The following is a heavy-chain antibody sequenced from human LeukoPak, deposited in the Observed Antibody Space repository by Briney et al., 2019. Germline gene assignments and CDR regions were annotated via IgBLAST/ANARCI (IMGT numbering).Heavy chain of an antibody. CDR3: ARESYYDFWSGLSWFDP. CDR2: IYTSGST. Sequence: SQTLSLTCTVSGGSISSGSYYWGWIRQPAGKGLEWIGRIYTSGSTNYNPSLKSRVTISVDTSKNQFSLKLSSVTAADTAVYYCARESYYDFWSGLSWFDPWGQGTLVTVSS. CDR1: GGSISSGSYY. D-gene: IGHD3-3*01. V-gene: IGHV4-61*02. J-gene: IGHJ5*02.